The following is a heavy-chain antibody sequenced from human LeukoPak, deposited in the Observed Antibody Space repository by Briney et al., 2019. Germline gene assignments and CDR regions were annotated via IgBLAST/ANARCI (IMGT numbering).Heavy chain of an antibody. CDR3: ARDLLVAIVVVPAAAPPFDY. Sequence: PGGSLRLSCAASGFTFSSYAMHWVRQARGKGLEWVAVISYDGSNKYYADSVKGRFTISRDNSKNTLYLQMNSLRAEDTAVYYCARDLLVAIVVVPAAAPPFDYWGQGTLVTVS. CDR1: GFTFSSYA. J-gene: IGHJ4*02. V-gene: IGHV3-30-3*01. CDR2: ISYDGSNK. D-gene: IGHD2-2*01.